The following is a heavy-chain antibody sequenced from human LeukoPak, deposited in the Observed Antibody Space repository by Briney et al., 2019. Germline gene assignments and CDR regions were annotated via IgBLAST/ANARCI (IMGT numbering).Heavy chain of an antibody. CDR3: VAPRRDILGFVDWLAWSLDY. Sequence: GGSLRLSCAASGFIFENYGIHWVRQAPGQGLQWVAVISYDGSTKYYGDSVKGRFTISRDNSKNTLFLQMDSLRAEDTAIYYCVAPRRDILGFVDWLAWSLDYWGQGTLITVSS. V-gene: IGHV3-30*03. J-gene: IGHJ4*02. CDR2: ISYDGSTK. D-gene: IGHD3-9*01. CDR1: GFIFENYG.